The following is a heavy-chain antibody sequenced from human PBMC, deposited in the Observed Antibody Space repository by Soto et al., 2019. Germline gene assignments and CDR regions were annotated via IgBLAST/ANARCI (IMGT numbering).Heavy chain of an antibody. V-gene: IGHV3-23*01. CDR1: GFTFSSYA. Sequence: GSLRLSAAASGFTFSSYAMSWVRQGPGKGLEWVSAISGIGGSTYYADSVKGRFTISSDNSKNTLYLQMNSLRAEDTAVYYCAKEGRGPFDYWGQGTLVTVSS. J-gene: IGHJ4*02. D-gene: IGHD6-25*01. CDR2: ISGIGGST. CDR3: AKEGRGPFDY.